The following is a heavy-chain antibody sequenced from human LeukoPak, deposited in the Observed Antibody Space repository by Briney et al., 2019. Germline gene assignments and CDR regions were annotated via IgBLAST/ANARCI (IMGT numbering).Heavy chain of an antibody. D-gene: IGHD3-9*01. Sequence: ASVKVSCKASGYTFTSYAMHWVRQAPGQRLEWMGWINAGNGNTKYSQKSQGRVTITRDTSASTAYMELSSLRSEDTAVYYCARDLGPLRYFDWLSDYYYYGMDVWGQGTTVTVSS. CDR1: GYTFTSYA. J-gene: IGHJ6*02. CDR3: ARDLGPLRYFDWLSDYYYYGMDV. V-gene: IGHV1-3*01. CDR2: INAGNGNT.